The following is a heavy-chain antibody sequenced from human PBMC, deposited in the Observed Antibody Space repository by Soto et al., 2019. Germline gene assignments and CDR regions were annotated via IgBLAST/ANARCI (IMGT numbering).Heavy chain of an antibody. V-gene: IGHV1-18*01. D-gene: IGHD2-2*01. CDR2: ISLYSDGT. CDR1: GYTFSNYG. CDR3: ARVVPGAEAWFGP. J-gene: IGHJ5*02. Sequence: ASVKGSCKTSGYTFSNYGITWVRQDPGQPLEWLGWISLYSDGTNYAQKFQGRVSMTTDTSTTTAYMELRSLRSDDTAVYYCARVVPGAEAWFGPWGQGTLATVPS.